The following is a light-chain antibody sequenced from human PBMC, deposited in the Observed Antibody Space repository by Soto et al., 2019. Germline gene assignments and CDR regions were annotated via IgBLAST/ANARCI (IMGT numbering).Light chain of an antibody. CDR2: GAS. CDR3: QESYSTPRT. J-gene: IGKJ4*01. CDR1: QSISRY. Sequence: DIQMTQSPSSLSASVGDRVTITCRTSQSISRYLNWYQQKPGRAPKLLIYGASTLESGVPSRFSGSGSGTDFTLTINDLQPEDFASYFCQESYSTPRTFGGGTKVDIK. V-gene: IGKV1-39*01.